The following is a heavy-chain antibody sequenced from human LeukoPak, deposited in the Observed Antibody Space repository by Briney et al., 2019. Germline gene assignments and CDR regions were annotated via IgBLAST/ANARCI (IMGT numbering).Heavy chain of an antibody. V-gene: IGHV4-39*01. J-gene: IGHJ6*02. D-gene: IGHD4-17*01. CDR2: IYYSGST. Sequence: PSETLSLTCTVSGGSISSSSYYWGWIRQPPGKGLEWIGSIYYSGSTYYNPSLKSRVTISVDTSKNQFSLKRSSVTAADTAVYYCARQESYGGNSHYYYGMDVWGQGTTVTVSS. CDR1: GGSISSSSYY. CDR3: ARQESYGGNSHYYYGMDV.